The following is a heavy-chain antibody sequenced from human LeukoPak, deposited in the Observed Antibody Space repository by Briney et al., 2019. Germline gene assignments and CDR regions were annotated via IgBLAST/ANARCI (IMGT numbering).Heavy chain of an antibody. Sequence: GGSLRLSCAASGFTFSSYAMHWVRQAPGKGLEWVAVISYDGSNKYYADSVKGRFTISRDNAKNSLYLQMNSLRAEDTAVYYCARGERYYYGSGSYSDYWGQGTLVTVSS. CDR1: GFTFSSYA. CDR3: ARGERYYYGSGSYSDY. D-gene: IGHD3-10*01. V-gene: IGHV3-30-3*01. J-gene: IGHJ4*02. CDR2: ISYDGSNK.